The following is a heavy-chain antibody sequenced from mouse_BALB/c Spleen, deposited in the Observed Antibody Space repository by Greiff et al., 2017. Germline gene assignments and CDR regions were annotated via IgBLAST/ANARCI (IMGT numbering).Heavy chain of an antibody. CDR1: GYAFTNYL. CDR3: ARGGSSGEDY. D-gene: IGHD3-1*01. J-gene: IGHJ2*01. Sequence: VQLVESGAELVRPGTSVKVSCKASGYAFTNYLIEWVKQRPGQGLEWIGVINPGSGGTNYNEKFKGKATLTADKSSSTAYMQLSSLTSDDSAVYFCARGGSSGEDYWGQGTTLTVSS. CDR2: INPGSGGT. V-gene: IGHV1-54*03.